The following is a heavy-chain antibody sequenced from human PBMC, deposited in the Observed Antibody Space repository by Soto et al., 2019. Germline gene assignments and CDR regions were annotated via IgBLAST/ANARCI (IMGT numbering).Heavy chain of an antibody. CDR3: ARGSGIAAAGVFVLSSNYYYYGMDV. Sequence: SETLSLTCTVSGGSISSGGYYWSWIRQHPGKGLEWIGYIYYSGSTYYNPSLKSRVTISVDTSKNQFSLKLSSVTAADTAVYYCARGSGIAAAGVFVLSSNYYYYGMDVWGQGTTVTVSS. D-gene: IGHD6-13*01. CDR2: IYYSGST. V-gene: IGHV4-31*03. CDR1: GGSISSGGYY. J-gene: IGHJ6*02.